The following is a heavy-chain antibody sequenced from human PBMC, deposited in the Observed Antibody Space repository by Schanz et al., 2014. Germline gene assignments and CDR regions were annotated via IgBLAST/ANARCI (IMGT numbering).Heavy chain of an antibody. J-gene: IGHJ4*02. CDR1: GGTFSSFG. D-gene: IGHD4-17*01. Sequence: VQLEQSGAEVKKPGSSVKVSCKASGGTFSSFGINWVRQAPGQGLEWMGRIIPSLGLAKYEQKFQDKVTITADTSTTTAYMELSGLRSEDTAVYYCVRDLGGDQTDYWGQGTLVTVSS. V-gene: IGHV1-69*04. CDR2: IIPSLGLA. CDR3: VRDLGGDQTDY.